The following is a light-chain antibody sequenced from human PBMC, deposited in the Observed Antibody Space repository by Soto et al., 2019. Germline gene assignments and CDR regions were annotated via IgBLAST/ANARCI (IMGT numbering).Light chain of an antibody. CDR2: GAS. CDR3: QQYGSSLSIT. V-gene: IGKV3-20*01. Sequence: EIVMTQSPATLSVSPGERATLSCRASQSLSFNLAWYQQKPGQAPRLLIYGASSRATGIPDRFSGSGSGTDFTLTISRLEPEDFAVYCCQQYGSSLSITFGQGTRLEIK. CDR1: QSLSFN. J-gene: IGKJ5*01.